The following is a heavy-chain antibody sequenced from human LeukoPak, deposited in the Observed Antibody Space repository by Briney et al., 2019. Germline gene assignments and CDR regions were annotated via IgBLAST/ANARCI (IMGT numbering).Heavy chain of an antibody. J-gene: IGHJ4*02. CDR2: TYYSGST. Sequence: SQTLSLTCTVSGGSISSGDYCWSWIRQPPGKGLEWIGYTYYSGSTYYNPSLKSRVTISVDTSKNQFSLKLSSVTAADTAVYYCARASYRYYGSGSYLDYWGQGTLVTVSS. CDR1: GGSISSGDYC. V-gene: IGHV4-30-4*01. CDR3: ARASYRYYGSGSYLDY. D-gene: IGHD3-10*01.